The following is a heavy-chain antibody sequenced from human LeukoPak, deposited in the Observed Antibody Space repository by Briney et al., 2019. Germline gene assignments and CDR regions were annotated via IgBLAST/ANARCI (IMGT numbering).Heavy chain of an antibody. Sequence: GGSLRLSCAVSGYALRSDWMVWVRQAPGKGLEWVATVKEDGSEKDYVDSVKGRFTISADSARNSLYLQMNSLRPEDTALYYCAKNSGWLQLGDWGQGTLVAVSS. V-gene: IGHV3-7*01. J-gene: IGHJ4*02. D-gene: IGHD5-24*01. CDR3: AKNSGWLQLGD. CDR2: VKEDGSEK. CDR1: GYALRSDW.